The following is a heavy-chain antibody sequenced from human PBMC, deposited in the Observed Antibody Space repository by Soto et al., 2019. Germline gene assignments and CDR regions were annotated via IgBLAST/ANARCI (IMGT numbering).Heavy chain of an antibody. D-gene: IGHD7-27*01. J-gene: IGHJ3*02. CDR2: ISSSSSYI. CDR3: ARDRATGDCAFDI. CDR1: GFTFSSYS. V-gene: IGHV3-21*01. Sequence: GESLKISCAASGFTFSSYSMNWVRQAPGKGLEWVSSISSSSSYIYYADSVKGRFTISRDNAKNSLYLQMNSLRAEDTAVYYCARDRATGDCAFDIWGQGTMVTVSS.